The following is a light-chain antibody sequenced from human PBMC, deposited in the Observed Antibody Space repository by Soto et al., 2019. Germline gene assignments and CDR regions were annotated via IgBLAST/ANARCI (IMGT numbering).Light chain of an antibody. CDR1: SSDVGGYNY. V-gene: IGLV2-14*01. J-gene: IGLJ1*01. CDR3: SSYTSSTAYV. Sequence: QSVLTQPPSASGSPGQSVAISCTGTSSDVGGYNYVSWYQLHPGKAPKLMVYEVSNRPSGDSNRFSGSKSGNTASLTISGLQAEDEADYYCSSYTSSTAYVFGTGTKVTVL. CDR2: EVS.